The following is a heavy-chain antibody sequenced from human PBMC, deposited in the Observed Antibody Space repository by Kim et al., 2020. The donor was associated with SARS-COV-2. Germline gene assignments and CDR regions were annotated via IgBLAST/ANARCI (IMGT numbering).Heavy chain of an antibody. CDR1: GFTFSSYA. V-gene: IGHV3-33*06. Sequence: GGSLRLSCAASGFTFSSYAMHWVRQAPGKGLEWVAVIWYDGSNKYYADSVKGRFTISRDNSKNTLYLQMNSLRAEDTAVYYCAKERWTGGYSGYDAPRYYGMDVWGQGTTVTVSS. CDR2: IWYDGSNK. CDR3: AKERWTGGYSGYDAPRYYGMDV. J-gene: IGHJ6*02. D-gene: IGHD5-12*01.